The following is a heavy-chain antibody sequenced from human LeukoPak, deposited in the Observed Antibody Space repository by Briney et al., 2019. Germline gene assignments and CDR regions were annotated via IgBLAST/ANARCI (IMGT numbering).Heavy chain of an antibody. CDR3: ARDRNTADCHDSSGFSLSAFDI. V-gene: IGHV1-46*01. J-gene: IGHJ3*02. D-gene: IGHD3-22*01. CDR2: INPSGGST. Sequence: ASVKVSCKASGYTFTGYYMHWVRQAPGQGLEWMGIINPSGGSTSYAQKFQGRVTMTRGMSTSTVYMELSSLRSEDTAVYYCARDRNTADCHDSSGFSLSAFDIWGQGTMVTVPS. CDR1: GYTFTGYY.